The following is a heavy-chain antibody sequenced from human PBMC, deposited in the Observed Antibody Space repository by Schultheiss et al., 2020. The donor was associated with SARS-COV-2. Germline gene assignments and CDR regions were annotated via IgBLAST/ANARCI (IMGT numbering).Heavy chain of an antibody. Sequence: GSLRLSCAVYGGSFSGYYWSWIRQPPGKGLEWIGEINHSGSTNYNPSLKSRVTISVDTSKNQFSLKLSSVTAADTAVYYCARGSVVPRYYYYYMDVWGKGTTVTVSS. CDR2: INHSGST. CDR1: GGSFSGYY. V-gene: IGHV4-34*01. J-gene: IGHJ6*03. CDR3: ARGSVVPRYYYYYMDV. D-gene: IGHD2-2*01.